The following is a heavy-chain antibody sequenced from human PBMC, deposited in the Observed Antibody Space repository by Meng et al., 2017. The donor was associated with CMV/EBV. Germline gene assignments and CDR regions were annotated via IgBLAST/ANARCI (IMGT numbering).Heavy chain of an antibody. Sequence: HINLNESGPTLVKPTQTLTLTCTFSWFSLSTSGVGLGWIRQPPGKALEWLALIYWDDDKRYSPSLKSRLTITKDTSKNQVVLTMTNMDPVDTATYYCAHLDTAKLHFDYWGQGTLVTVSS. CDR2: IYWDDDK. CDR1: WFSLSTSGVG. D-gene: IGHD5-18*01. V-gene: IGHV2-5*02. CDR3: AHLDTAKLHFDY. J-gene: IGHJ4*02.